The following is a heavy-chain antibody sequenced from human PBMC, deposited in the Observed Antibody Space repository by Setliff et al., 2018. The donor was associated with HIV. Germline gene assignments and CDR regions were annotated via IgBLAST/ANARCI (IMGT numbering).Heavy chain of an antibody. CDR2: VYYSGST. J-gene: IGHJ4*02. CDR1: GASSIYF. Sequence: SETLSLTCTVSGASSIYFWGWIRQPPGEGLEWIGRVYYSGSTYYNPSLTSRVTISMDTSKNKFSLKLNSVTAADTAVYYCSKERSGIYRTFAYWCPGTLVTVSS. CDR3: SKERSGIYRTFAY. V-gene: IGHV4-39*07. D-gene: IGHD1-26*01.